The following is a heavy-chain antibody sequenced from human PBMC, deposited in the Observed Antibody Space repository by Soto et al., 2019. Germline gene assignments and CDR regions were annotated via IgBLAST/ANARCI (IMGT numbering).Heavy chain of an antibody. V-gene: IGHV4-59*01. CDR1: GGSISAYY. CDR3: ARDNRLRYSGTWYYFDY. Sequence: SETLSLTCTVSGGSISAYYWSWIRQPPGKGLEWIGYINYSGSTNYNPSLKSRVTISVDTSKNQFSLKLSSVTAADTAVYYCARDNRLRYSGTWYYFDYWGLGTLVTVSS. J-gene: IGHJ4*02. CDR2: INYSGST. D-gene: IGHD6-13*01.